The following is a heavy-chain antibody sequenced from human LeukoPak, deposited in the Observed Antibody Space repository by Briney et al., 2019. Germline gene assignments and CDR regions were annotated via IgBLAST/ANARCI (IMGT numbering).Heavy chain of an antibody. J-gene: IGHJ4*02. Sequence: PGRSLRLSCAASGFTFSSYAMHWVRQAPGKGLEWVAVISYDGSNKYYADSVKGRFTISRDNSKNTLYLLMNSLRAEDTAVYYCARDRAGYFDYWGQGTLVTVSS. V-gene: IGHV3-30*04. CDR3: ARDRAGYFDY. CDR2: ISYDGSNK. CDR1: GFTFSSYA.